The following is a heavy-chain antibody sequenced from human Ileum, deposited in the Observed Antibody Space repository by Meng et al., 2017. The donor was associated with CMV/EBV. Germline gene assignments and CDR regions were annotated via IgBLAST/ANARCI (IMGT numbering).Heavy chain of an antibody. CDR1: GGSLTSYY. V-gene: IGHV4-4*07. J-gene: IGHJ5*02. D-gene: IGHD3-10*01. CDR2: IHPTGTT. Sequence: QFHLQGSGPRLLQPSETLSLTCTVTGGSLTSYYWTWIRQPAGKGLEWIGRIHPTGTTDDNPSLRSRVSMSLDKSKNQFSLKLTSVTAADTAVYYCARAAARGVPVDLWGQGTLVTVSS. CDR3: ARAAARGVPVDL.